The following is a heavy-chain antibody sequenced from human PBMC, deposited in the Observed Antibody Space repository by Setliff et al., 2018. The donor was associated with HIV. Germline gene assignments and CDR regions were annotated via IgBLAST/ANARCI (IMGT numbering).Heavy chain of an antibody. CDR3: ARETRSGWYDLAY. D-gene: IGHD6-19*01. Sequence: SETLSLTCTVSGGSISSEGYYWSWIRQHPGKGLEWIGYIYYTGSTNYNPSLRGRVTISVDTSKKQFSLKLSSVTAADTAVYFCARETRSGWYDLAYWGQGTLVTVSS. J-gene: IGHJ4*02. CDR2: IYYTGST. V-gene: IGHV4-61*08. CDR1: GGSISSEGYY.